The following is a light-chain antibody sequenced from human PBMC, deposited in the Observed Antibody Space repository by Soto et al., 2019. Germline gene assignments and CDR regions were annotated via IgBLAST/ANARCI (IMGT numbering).Light chain of an antibody. CDR1: SSDVGGYNY. V-gene: IGLV2-8*01. CDR3: QSYDSSLSGFVL. J-gene: IGLJ2*01. Sequence: QSALTQPPSASGSPGQSVTISCTGTSSDVGGYNYVSWYQQHPGKAPKLMIYEVSKRPSGVPDRFSGSKSGNTASLTVSGLQTEDEADYYCQSYDSSLSGFVLFGGGTKLTVL. CDR2: EVS.